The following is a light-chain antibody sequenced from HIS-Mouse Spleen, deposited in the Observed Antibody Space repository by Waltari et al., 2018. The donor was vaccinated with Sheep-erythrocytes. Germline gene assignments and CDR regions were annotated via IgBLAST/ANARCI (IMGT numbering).Light chain of an antibody. CDR3: YSTDSSGNQV. CDR2: EDS. Sequence: VSPGQTARITCSGDALPKTYAYWYQQKSGQAPVLVIYEDSKRPSGIPERFSGSSSGTMATLTISGAQVEDEADYYCYSTDSSGNQVFGGGTKLTVL. J-gene: IGLJ2*01. V-gene: IGLV3-10*01. CDR1: ALPKTY.